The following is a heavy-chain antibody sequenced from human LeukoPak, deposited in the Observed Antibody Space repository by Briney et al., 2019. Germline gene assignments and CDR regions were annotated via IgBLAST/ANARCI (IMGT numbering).Heavy chain of an antibody. Sequence: GGSLRLSCAASGFTFSNYGMHWVRQAPGKGLEWVAVIWYDGTNEYYADSVKGRFTISRDNSKNTLYLQMNSLRAEDTAVYYCARDPGDYNFAYYHFDYWGQGTLVTVSS. CDR3: ARDPGDYNFAYYHFDY. CDR2: IWYDGTNE. V-gene: IGHV3-33*01. D-gene: IGHD3-10*01. J-gene: IGHJ4*02. CDR1: GFTFSNYG.